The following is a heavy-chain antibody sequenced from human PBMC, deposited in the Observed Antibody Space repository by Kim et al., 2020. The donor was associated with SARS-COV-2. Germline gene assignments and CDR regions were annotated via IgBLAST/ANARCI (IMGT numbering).Heavy chain of an antibody. J-gene: IGHJ5*02. CDR2: IYHSGNT. V-gene: IGHV4-38-2*02. CDR1: GYSISTSYY. D-gene: IGHD3-16*01. CDR3: ARDGGWFDP. Sequence: SETLSLTCTVSGYSISTSYYWGWIRQPPGKGLEWIGSIYHSGNTYYYPSLKSRVAISVDTSKNQFSLKLTSVTAADTAVYYCARDGGWFDPWGQGTLVTVSS.